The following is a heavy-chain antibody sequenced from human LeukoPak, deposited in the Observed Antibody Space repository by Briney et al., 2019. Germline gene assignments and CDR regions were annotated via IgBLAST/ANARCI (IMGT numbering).Heavy chain of an antibody. V-gene: IGHV3-9*01. CDR1: GFTFRTYA. D-gene: IGHD6-13*01. CDR3: AKEKSGDSSSWYEFDY. J-gene: IGHJ4*02. CDR2: ISWNSGSI. Sequence: GGSLRLSCTASGFTFRTYAMNWVRQAPGKGLEWLSGISWNSGSIGYADSVKGRFTISRDNAKNSLYLQMNSLRAEDTALYYCAKEKSGDSSSWYEFDYWGQGTLVTVSS.